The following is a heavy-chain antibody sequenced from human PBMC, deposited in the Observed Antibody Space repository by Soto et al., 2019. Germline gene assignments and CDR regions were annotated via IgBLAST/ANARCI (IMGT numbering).Heavy chain of an antibody. CDR3: ARVSHDRDALGHNKKNFDY. CDR2: ISAYNGNT. Sequence: QVQLVQSGAEVKKPGASVKVSCKASGYTFPSYGISWVRQAPGQGLEWMGWISAYNGNTNYAQKLQGRVTMTTDTSTSTAYMERRSLRSDDTAVYYCARVSHDRDALGHNKKNFDYWGQGTLVTVSS. D-gene: IGHD1-1*01. CDR1: GYTFPSYG. J-gene: IGHJ4*02. V-gene: IGHV1-18*01.